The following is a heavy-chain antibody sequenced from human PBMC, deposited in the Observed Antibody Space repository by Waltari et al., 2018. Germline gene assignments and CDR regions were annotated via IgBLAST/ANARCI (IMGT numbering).Heavy chain of an antibody. V-gene: IGHV4-61*02. CDR3: ARGPLLSKVDY. J-gene: IGHJ4*02. CDR1: GGSLASGSYS. CDR2: IYTSGST. D-gene: IGHD1-26*01. Sequence: QVQLQESGPGLLKPSQTLSLTCTVSGGSLASGSYSWSWIRPPAGKGLEWIGRIYTSGSTNYNPSLKSRVTMSVDTSKNQFSLNLSSVTAADTAVYYCARGPLLSKVDYWGQGTLVTVSS.